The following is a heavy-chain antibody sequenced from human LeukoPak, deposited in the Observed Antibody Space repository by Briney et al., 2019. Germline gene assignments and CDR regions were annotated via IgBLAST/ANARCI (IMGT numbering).Heavy chain of an antibody. Sequence: ASVKVSCKASGYTFTGYYMRWVRQAPGQGLEWMGRIDPNSGGTNYAQKFQGRVTMTRDTSISTAYMELSRLRSDDTAVYYCARGYSSQTDYWGQGTLVTVSS. V-gene: IGHV1-2*06. D-gene: IGHD6-13*01. CDR3: ARGYSSQTDY. J-gene: IGHJ4*02. CDR1: GYTFTGYY. CDR2: IDPNSGGT.